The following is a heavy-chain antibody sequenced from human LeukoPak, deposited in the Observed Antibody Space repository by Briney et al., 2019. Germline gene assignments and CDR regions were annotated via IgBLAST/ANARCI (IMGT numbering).Heavy chain of an antibody. CDR3: ARAYGSGSYYNFLAY. J-gene: IGHJ4*02. Sequence: SEALSLTCTVSGGSISSYYWSWIRQPPGKGLEWIGYIYYSGSTNYNPSLKSRVTISVDTSKNQFSLKLSSVTAADTAVYYCARAYGSGSYYNFLAYWGQGTLVTVSS. D-gene: IGHD3-10*01. CDR2: IYYSGST. CDR1: GGSISSYY. V-gene: IGHV4-59*01.